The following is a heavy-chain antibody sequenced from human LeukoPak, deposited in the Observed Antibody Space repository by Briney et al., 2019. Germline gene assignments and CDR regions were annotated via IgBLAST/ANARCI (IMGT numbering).Heavy chain of an antibody. V-gene: IGHV1-69*01. J-gene: IGHJ4*02. Sequence: GASVKVSCKASGGTFSSYAISWVRQAPGQGLEWMGGIIPIFGTANYAQKFQGRVTITADESTSTAYMELSSLGSEDTAVYYCARNDYYDSSGYPPPYFDYWGQGTLVTVSS. D-gene: IGHD3-22*01. CDR2: IIPIFGTA. CDR1: GGTFSSYA. CDR3: ARNDYYDSSGYPPPYFDY.